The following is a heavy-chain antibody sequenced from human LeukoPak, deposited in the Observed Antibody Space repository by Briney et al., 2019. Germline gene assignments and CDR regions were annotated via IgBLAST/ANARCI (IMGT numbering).Heavy chain of an antibody. V-gene: IGHV3-53*01. D-gene: IGHD5-12*01. CDR3: TSEPDIVGPSY. CDR1: GFTVSSNY. CDR2: IYSGGST. J-gene: IGHJ4*02. Sequence: GGSLRLSCAASGFTVSSNYMSWVRQAPGKGLEWVSVIYSGGSTYYADSVKGRFTISRDNSKNTLYLQMNSLRAEDTAVYYCTSEPDIVGPSYWGQGTLVTVSS.